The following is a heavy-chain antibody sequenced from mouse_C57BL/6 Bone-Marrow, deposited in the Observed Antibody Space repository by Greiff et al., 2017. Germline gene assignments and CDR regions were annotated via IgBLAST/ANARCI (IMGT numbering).Heavy chain of an antibody. CDR2: LSSGGSYT. CDR3: ARPSPFAY. Sequence: EVKLVESGGDLVKPGGSLKLSCAASGFTFSSYGMSWVRQTPDKRLEWVATLSSGGSYTYYPDSVKGRFTISRDKAKNTLYLQMSSLKSEDTAMYYCARPSPFAYWGQGTLVTVSA. D-gene: IGHD6-2*01. CDR1: GFTFSSYG. V-gene: IGHV5-6*01. J-gene: IGHJ3*01.